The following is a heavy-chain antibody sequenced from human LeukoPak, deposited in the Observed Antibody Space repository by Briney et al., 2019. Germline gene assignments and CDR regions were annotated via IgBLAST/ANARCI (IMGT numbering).Heavy chain of an antibody. CDR2: IKSDGSNS. Sequence: GGSLRLSCAASGFTFSSYWMHWVRQAPGTGLVWVSRIKSDGSNSNYADCVKGRFTISRDNAKNTLYLQMNSLRAEDTAVYHCVRVGGRSSIGGDCWGQGTLVTVSS. J-gene: IGHJ4*02. D-gene: IGHD3-10*01. V-gene: IGHV3-74*01. CDR1: GFTFSSYW. CDR3: VRVGGRSSIGGDC.